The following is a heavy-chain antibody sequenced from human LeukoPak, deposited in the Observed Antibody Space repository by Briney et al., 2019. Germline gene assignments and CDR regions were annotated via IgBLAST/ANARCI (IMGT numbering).Heavy chain of an antibody. CDR2: IDYTGTA. D-gene: IGHD5-18*01. Sequence: SETLSLTCTVSGGSISSHYWSWIRQPPGKGLEWIGYIDYTGTANYNPSLKSRVTISLDTSKNQFSLKLSSVTAADTAVYYCARGDKNTAMVTEDYWGQGTLVTVSS. V-gene: IGHV4-59*11. CDR3: ARGDKNTAMVTEDY. J-gene: IGHJ4*02. CDR1: GGSISSHY.